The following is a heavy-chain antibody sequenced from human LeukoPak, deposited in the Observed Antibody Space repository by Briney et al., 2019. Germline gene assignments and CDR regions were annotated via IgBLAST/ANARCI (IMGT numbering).Heavy chain of an antibody. D-gene: IGHD2-15*01. V-gene: IGHV3-23*01. CDR3: AKDRVGSGGSCTWFDP. CDR1: GFTFSSYA. Sequence: GGSLRLSCAASGFTFSSYAMNWVRQAPGKGLEWVSAISGSGGSTYSADSVKGRFTISRDNSKNTLYLQMNSLRAEDTAVYYCAKDRVGSGGSCTWFDPWGQGTLVTVSS. J-gene: IGHJ5*02. CDR2: ISGSGGST.